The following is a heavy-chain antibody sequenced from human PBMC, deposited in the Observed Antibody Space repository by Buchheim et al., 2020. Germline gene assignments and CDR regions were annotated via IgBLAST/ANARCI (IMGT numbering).Heavy chain of an antibody. CDR3: ASHPVVVVVPAAIEFDY. CDR2: IRGSGDST. CDR1: GFAFGSHA. V-gene: IGHV3-23*01. Sequence: EVQLLESGGGLVQPGGSLRLSCAASGFAFGSHAMTWVRQAPGKGLEWVSGIRGSGDSTYSADSVKGRFTISRDNSKNTLYLQMNSLRAEDTAVYYCASHPVVVVVPAAIEFDYWGQGTL. J-gene: IGHJ4*02. D-gene: IGHD2-2*02.